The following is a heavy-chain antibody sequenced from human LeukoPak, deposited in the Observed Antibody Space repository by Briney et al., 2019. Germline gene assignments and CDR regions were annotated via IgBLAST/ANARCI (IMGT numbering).Heavy chain of an antibody. CDR2: IYYSGST. Sequence: PSETLSLTCTVSGGSLSSYYWSWIRQPPGKGLEWIGYIYYSGSTNYNPSLKSRVTISVDTSKNQFSLKLSSVTAADTAVYYCVRVGTVQLERRVLNWFDPWGQGTLVTVSS. J-gene: IGHJ5*02. CDR1: GGSLSSYY. CDR3: VRVGTVQLERRVLNWFDP. V-gene: IGHV4-59*01. D-gene: IGHD1-1*01.